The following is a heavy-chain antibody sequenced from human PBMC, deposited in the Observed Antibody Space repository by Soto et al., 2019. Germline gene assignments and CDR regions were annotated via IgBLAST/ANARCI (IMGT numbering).Heavy chain of an antibody. D-gene: IGHD7-27*01. Sequence: EVKLLESGGGLVQPGGSLRLSCAASGFTFSTYAMTWVRQAPGKGLEWVSSISGSASSIYYADSVKGRFTISRDNSKNTLYLQMNSLRAEDTAVYYCAREDWINWDYFDYWGQGTLVTVSS. CDR2: ISGSASSI. V-gene: IGHV3-23*01. CDR1: GFTFSTYA. J-gene: IGHJ4*02. CDR3: AREDWINWDYFDY.